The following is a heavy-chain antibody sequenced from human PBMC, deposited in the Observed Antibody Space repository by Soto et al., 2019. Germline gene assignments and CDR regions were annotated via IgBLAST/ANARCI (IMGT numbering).Heavy chain of an antibody. D-gene: IGHD2-21*01. CDR3: AKDHTVVIRDAFDI. V-gene: IGHV3-23*01. CDR1: GFTFSSYA. Sequence: EVQILESGGGLVQPGGSLRLSCAASGFTFSSYAMYWVRQAPGKGLAWVSGISDSGTGTYYADSVKCRFTISRDNSKNTVYLQMKSLRAEATAVYYCAKDHTVVIRDAFDIWGHGTMVNVSS. CDR2: ISDSGTGT. J-gene: IGHJ3*02.